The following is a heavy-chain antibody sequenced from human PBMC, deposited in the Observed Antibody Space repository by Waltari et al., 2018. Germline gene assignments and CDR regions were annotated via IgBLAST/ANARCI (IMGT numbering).Heavy chain of an antibody. D-gene: IGHD1-26*01. CDR2: IYSSGST. J-gene: IGHJ4*02. CDR1: GGSINSGTHY. CDR3: ATDPSIPGSSVDF. V-gene: IGHV4-39*07. Sequence: QLRLQESGPGLVKPSETLSLTCTVSGGSINSGTHYWGWIRQPPGKGLEWIGNIYSSGSTYYNPSLLSRLTISLDTAKNQFSLKLTSVTVADTAVYYCATDPSIPGSSVDFWGQGALVTVSS.